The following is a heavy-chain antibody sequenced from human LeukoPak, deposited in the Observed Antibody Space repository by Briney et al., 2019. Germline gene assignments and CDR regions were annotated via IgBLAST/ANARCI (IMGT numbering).Heavy chain of an antibody. CDR3: AELGITMIGGV. CDR2: ITGSGTTT. V-gene: IGHV3-23*01. D-gene: IGHD3-10*02. J-gene: IGHJ6*04. Sequence: GGSLRLSCAASGFTFRTYAMTWVRQAPGKGLEWVSTITGSGTTTNYADSVKGRFTISRDNAKNSLYLQMNSLRAEDTAVYYCAELGITMIGGVWGKGTTVTISS. CDR1: GFTFRTYA.